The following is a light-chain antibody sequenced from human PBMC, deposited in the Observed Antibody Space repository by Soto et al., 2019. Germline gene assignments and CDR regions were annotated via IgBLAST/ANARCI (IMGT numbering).Light chain of an antibody. V-gene: IGLV2-14*01. J-gene: IGLJ1*01. CDR2: EVT. CDR1: RRDVGGYNY. Sequence: QSALNQPASVSGFPGQSITISCTGTRRDVGGYNYVSWYQQYPGKSPKLLIYEVTHRPSGVSNRFSGSKSGNTASLTISGLQAEDEADYYCSSYTISNTLPFVFGTGTKV. CDR3: SSYTISNTLPFV.